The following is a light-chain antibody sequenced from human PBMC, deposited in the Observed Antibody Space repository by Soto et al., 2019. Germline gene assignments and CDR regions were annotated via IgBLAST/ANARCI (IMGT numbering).Light chain of an antibody. J-gene: IGKJ4*01. Sequence: DLQMTQSPSSMSASVGARVTITCRASQNIDTYLNWYQQKSGKAPNLLIYAASTLQSGVPSRFSGSGSGTDFTLTISSLQPEDVATYYCQEYNSGLTFGGGTKVDIK. CDR1: QNIDTY. CDR3: QEYNSGLT. V-gene: IGKV1-39*01. CDR2: AAS.